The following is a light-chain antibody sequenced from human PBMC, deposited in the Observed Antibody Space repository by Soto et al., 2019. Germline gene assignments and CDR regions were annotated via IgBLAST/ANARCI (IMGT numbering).Light chain of an antibody. CDR2: DVS. CDR1: QSISSY. Sequence: DIHITHSPSSLSSSVLYIFTITCRASQSISSYLNWYQQKPGKAPKLLIYDVSTLQRGVPSTFSGSGSGTEFALTISSLQPEDFATYYCQQANSFPHFGQGTRLEIK. J-gene: IGKJ5*01. V-gene: IGKV1-39*01. CDR3: QQANSFPH.